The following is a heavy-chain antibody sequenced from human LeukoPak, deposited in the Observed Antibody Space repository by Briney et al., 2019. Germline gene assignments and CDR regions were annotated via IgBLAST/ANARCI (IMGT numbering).Heavy chain of an antibody. V-gene: IGHV3-30*18. Sequence: GGPLRLSCAASGFTFSDYGMHWVRQAPGKGLEWVAVISYDGSSKYYADSVKGRFTISRDNSKNTLYLQMNSLRAEDTAIYYCAKDSLYYFYGMDVWGQGTAVTVSS. CDR1: GFTFSDYG. J-gene: IGHJ6*02. CDR3: AKDSLYYFYGMDV. CDR2: ISYDGSSK.